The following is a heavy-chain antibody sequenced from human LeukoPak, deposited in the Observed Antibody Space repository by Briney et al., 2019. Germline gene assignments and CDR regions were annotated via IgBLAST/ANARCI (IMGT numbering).Heavy chain of an antibody. D-gene: IGHD4-23*01. CDR3: ARGYAGTLFY. J-gene: IGHJ4*01. Sequence: PGGSLRLSCAASGFTFSTYEMNWVRQAPGKGLEWVSYISSSGTTIYYADSVKGRFTISRDNAKDSLYLQMNSLRAEDTAVYYCARGYAGTLFYWGRGTLVTVSS. V-gene: IGHV3-48*03. CDR2: ISSSGTTI. CDR1: GFTFSTYE.